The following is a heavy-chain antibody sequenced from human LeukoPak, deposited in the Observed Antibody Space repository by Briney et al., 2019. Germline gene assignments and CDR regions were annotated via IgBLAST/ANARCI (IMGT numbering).Heavy chain of an antibody. CDR2: INPNSGGT. J-gene: IGHJ4*02. V-gene: IGHV1-2*02. CDR1: GYTFIGYY. D-gene: IGHD6-19*01. Sequence: ASVKVSCKAFGYTFIGYYIHWGRQAPGQGLEWMGWINPNSGGTYFAQKFQGRVTMTRDTSISTAYMELSRLRSDDTAVYYSARGYSGFVERDYWGQGTLVTVSS. CDR3: ARGYSGFVERDY.